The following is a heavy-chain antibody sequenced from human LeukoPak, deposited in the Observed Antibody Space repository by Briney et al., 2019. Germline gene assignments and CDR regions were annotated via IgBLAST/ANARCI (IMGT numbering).Heavy chain of an antibody. CDR1: GGSISSGGYY. D-gene: IGHD3-22*01. V-gene: IGHV4-31*03. Sequence: PSQTLSLTCTVSGGSISSGGYYWSWIRQHPGKGLEWIGYIYYSGSTYYNPSLKSRVTISVDTSKNQFPLKLSSVTAADTAVYYCARASGYPSLLIDYWGQGTLVTVSS. CDR2: IYYSGST. CDR3: ARASGYPSLLIDY. J-gene: IGHJ4*02.